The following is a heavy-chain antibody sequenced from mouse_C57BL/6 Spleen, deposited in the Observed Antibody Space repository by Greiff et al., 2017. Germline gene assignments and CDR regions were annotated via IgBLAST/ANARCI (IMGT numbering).Heavy chain of an antibody. Sequence: VQLQQPGAELVRPGTSVKLSCKASGYTFTSHWMHWVKQRPGQGLEWMGVLDPSDSYTNYNQKFKGKATLTVDTSSSTAYMQLSSLTSEYSAVYYCARFYDRIDYWGQGTTLTVSS. CDR2: LDPSDSYT. J-gene: IGHJ2*01. V-gene: IGHV1-59*01. CDR3: ARFYDRIDY. D-gene: IGHD2-3*01. CDR1: GYTFTSHW.